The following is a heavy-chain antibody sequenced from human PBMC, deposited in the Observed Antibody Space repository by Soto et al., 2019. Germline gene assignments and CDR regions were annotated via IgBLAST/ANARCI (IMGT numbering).Heavy chain of an antibody. D-gene: IGHD3-16*01. CDR3: ARKGEMPYYYYGLDV. CDR1: GYTFTTYG. V-gene: IGHV1-18*01. J-gene: IGHJ6*02. Sequence: QVQLVQSGAEVRKPGASVKVSCKASGYTFTTYGISWARQAPGQGLEWMGWISGYNGHTKYAQNFQGRVTMTTDASTSTVYMDLPSLRSADTAVYYCARKGEMPYYYYGLDVWGQGTTVTVSS. CDR2: ISGYNGHT.